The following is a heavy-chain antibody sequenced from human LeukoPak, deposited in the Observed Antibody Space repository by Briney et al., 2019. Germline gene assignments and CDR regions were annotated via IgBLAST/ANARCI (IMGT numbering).Heavy chain of an antibody. V-gene: IGHV3-48*02. CDR2: ISSGSGNI. CDR3: ARDRPLDY. J-gene: IGHJ4*02. CDR1: GFTFGSHD. Sequence: GGSLRLSCAASGFTFGSHDMNWVRQAPGKGLEWVSYISSGSGNIYYADSVKGRFTISRDNAKNSLYLQMNSLRDEDTAVYYCARDRPLDYWGQGTLVTVSS.